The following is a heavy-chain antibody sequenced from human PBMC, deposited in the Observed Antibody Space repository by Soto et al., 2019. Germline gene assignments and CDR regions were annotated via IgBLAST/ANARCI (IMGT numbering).Heavy chain of an antibody. J-gene: IGHJ4*02. CDR1: SGSISSYY. V-gene: IGHV4-59*08. Sequence: SETLSLTCTVSSGSISSYYWSWIRQPPGKGLEWIGYIYYSGSTNYNPSLKSRVTISVDTSKNQFSLKLSSVTAADTAVYYCARQRCSGGSCEYYFDYWGQGTLVTVS. D-gene: IGHD2-15*01. CDR3: ARQRCSGGSCEYYFDY. CDR2: IYYSGST.